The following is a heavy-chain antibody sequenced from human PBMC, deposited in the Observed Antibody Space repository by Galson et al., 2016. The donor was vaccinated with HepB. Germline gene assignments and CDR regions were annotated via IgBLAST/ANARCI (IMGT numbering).Heavy chain of an antibody. Sequence: LSLTCTASGGSLSSGGYYWSWLRQHPEKGLEWIGNIYYSGATYYNPSLKSRVMISVETSKNQFSLNLTSVTAADTAVYYCARWDGFTAADYWGQGALVTVSS. D-gene: IGHD2-2*01. CDR3: ARWDGFTAADY. V-gene: IGHV4-31*03. CDR2: IYYSGAT. J-gene: IGHJ4*02. CDR1: GGSLSSGGYY.